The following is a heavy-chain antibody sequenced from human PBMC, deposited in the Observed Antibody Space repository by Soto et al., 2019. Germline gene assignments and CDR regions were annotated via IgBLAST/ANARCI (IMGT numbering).Heavy chain of an antibody. J-gene: IGHJ6*02. CDR1: GFTFSNAW. V-gene: IGHV3-15*07. Sequence: EVQLVESGGGLVKPGGSLRLSCAASGFTFSNAWMNWVRQAPGKGLEWVGRIKSKTDGGTTDYAARVKGRFTSSRDDSKNTLYLQMNSLKTEDTAVYYCTTDFHFGVAAAGYYYYYGMDVWGQGTTVTVSS. CDR3: TTDFHFGVAAAGYYYYYGMDV. D-gene: IGHD6-13*01. CDR2: IKSKTDGGTT.